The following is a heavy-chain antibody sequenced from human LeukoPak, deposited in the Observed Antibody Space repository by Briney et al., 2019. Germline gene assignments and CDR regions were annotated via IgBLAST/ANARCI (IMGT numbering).Heavy chain of an antibody. CDR3: ARGRKYYDFWSGYYEEVNDFDY. CDR2: INHSGST. CDR1: GGSFSGYY. J-gene: IGHJ4*02. V-gene: IGHV4-34*01. Sequence: PSETLSLTCAVYGGSFSGYYWSWIRQPPGKGLEWIEEINHSGSTNYNPSLKSRVTISVDTSKNQFSLKLSSVTAADTAVYYCARGRKYYDFWSGYYEEVNDFDYWGQGTLVTVSS. D-gene: IGHD3-3*01.